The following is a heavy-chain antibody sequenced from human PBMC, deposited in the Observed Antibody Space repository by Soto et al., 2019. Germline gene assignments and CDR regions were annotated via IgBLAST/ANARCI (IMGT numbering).Heavy chain of an antibody. CDR3: AKADRGSNQNPGMDV. Sequence: QVQLVESGGGVVQPGRSLRLSCAASGFTFSSYGMHWVRQAPGKGLEWVAVISYDGSNKYYADSVKGRFTISRDNSKNTLYLQMNCLRAEDTAVYYCAKADRGSNQNPGMDVWGQGTTVTVSS. J-gene: IGHJ6*02. CDR2: ISYDGSNK. D-gene: IGHD6-13*01. V-gene: IGHV3-30*18. CDR1: GFTFSSYG.